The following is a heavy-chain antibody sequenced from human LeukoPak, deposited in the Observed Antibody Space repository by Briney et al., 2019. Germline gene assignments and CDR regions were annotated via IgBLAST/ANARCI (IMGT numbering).Heavy chain of an antibody. V-gene: IGHV1-8*01. CDR3: ARVRGYCSSTSCYPSYFQH. D-gene: IGHD2-2*01. CDR2: MNPNSGNT. J-gene: IGHJ1*01. Sequence: ASVKVSCKASGYSFTSYDINWVRQATGQGLEWMGWMNPNSGNTGYAQKFQGRVTMTRNTSISTAYMELSSLRSEDTAVYYCARVRGYCSSTSCYPSYFQHWGQGTLVTVSS. CDR1: GYSFTSYD.